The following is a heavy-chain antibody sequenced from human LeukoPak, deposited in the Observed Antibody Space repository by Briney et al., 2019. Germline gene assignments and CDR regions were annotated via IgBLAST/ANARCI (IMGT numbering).Heavy chain of an antibody. D-gene: IGHD1-26*01. CDR2: MNPNSGDT. CDR1: GYTFTSYD. Sequence: ASVRVSCKASGYTFTSYDINWVRQASGQGLEWMGWMNPNSGDTGYAQKFQGRLSLTRDMSTSTDYMELSSLRSEDTAVYYCARDNSVGGTAWWFDPWGQGTLVTVSS. V-gene: IGHV1-8*01. J-gene: IGHJ5*02. CDR3: ARDNSVGGTAWWFDP.